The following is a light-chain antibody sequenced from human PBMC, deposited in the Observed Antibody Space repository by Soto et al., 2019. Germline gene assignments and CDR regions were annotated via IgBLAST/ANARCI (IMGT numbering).Light chain of an antibody. CDR1: SSDVGGYNY. Sequence: QSALTQPPSASGSPGQLVTISCTGTSSDVGGYNYVSWYQHHPGKAPKLIIYEVYKRPSGVPDRFSGSKSGNTAALTVSGLQAEDEADYYCSSYGGTNSYVFGTGTKLTVL. V-gene: IGLV2-8*01. J-gene: IGLJ1*01. CDR3: SSYGGTNSYV. CDR2: EVY.